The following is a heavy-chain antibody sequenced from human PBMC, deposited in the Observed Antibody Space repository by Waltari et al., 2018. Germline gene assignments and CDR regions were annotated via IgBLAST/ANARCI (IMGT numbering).Heavy chain of an antibody. Sequence: EVQLVESGGGLVQPGGSLRLSGAASGFTFSSYWMGWFRQAPGKGVEWVANIKEDGNEKYYVDSVMGRFTISRDNAKNSLHLQMNSLRADDTAVYYCARGPYWGQGTLVTVSS. CDR2: IKEDGNEK. V-gene: IGHV3-7*04. J-gene: IGHJ4*02. CDR1: GFTFSSYW. CDR3: ARGPY.